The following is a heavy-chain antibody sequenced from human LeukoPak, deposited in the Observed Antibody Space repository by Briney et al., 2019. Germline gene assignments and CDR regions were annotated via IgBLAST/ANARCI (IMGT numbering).Heavy chain of an antibody. D-gene: IGHD3-22*01. Sequence: GGSLRLSCAASGFTFSSYAMSWVRQAPGKGLEWVSGISGSGGSTYYADSVKGRFTISRDNSKNTLYLQMNSLRAEDTAVYYCAKVRCYYDSAGYWGQGTLVTVSS. J-gene: IGHJ4*02. V-gene: IGHV3-23*01. CDR1: GFTFSSYA. CDR2: ISGSGGST. CDR3: AKVRCYYDSAGY.